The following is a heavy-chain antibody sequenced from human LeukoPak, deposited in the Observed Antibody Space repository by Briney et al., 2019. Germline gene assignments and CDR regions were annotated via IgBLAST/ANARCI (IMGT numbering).Heavy chain of an antibody. CDR1: GFTFSNYA. D-gene: IGHD3-22*01. J-gene: IGHJ5*02. V-gene: IGHV3-23*01. CDR3: AKGPYYDSSGYYAS. CDR2: ISGSDTNT. Sequence: GGSLRLSCGASGFTFSNYATSWVRLAPGKGLEWVAAISGSDTNTYYADSVKGRFTISRDNSKNTQYLRMSSLRAEDTAIYYCAKGPYYDSSGYYASWGQGTLVTVSS.